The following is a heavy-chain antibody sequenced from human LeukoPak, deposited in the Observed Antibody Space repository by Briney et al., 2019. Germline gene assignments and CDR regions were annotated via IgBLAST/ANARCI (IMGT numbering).Heavy chain of an antibody. CDR1: GFSFSGYG. CDR3: AKGSAYYGYNYFDY. J-gene: IGHJ4*02. D-gene: IGHD5-24*01. V-gene: IGHV3-30*02. CDR2: IRYDGSDK. Sequence: PGGSLRLSCAASGFSFSGYGMHWVRQAPGKGLEWVTSIRYDGSDKNYTDSVKGRFTISRDNSKNTLYLQMNSLRGEDTALYYCAKGSAYYGYNYFDYWGQGTLVTVSS.